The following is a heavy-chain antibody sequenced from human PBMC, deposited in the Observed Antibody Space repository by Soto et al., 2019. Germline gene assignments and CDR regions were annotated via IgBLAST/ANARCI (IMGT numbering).Heavy chain of an antibody. CDR1: GDSIRGGGHY. D-gene: IGHD7-27*01. V-gene: IGHV4-31*03. J-gene: IGHJ4*03. Sequence: QVQLQESGPGLVKPSQTLSLTCSVSGDSIRGGGHYWNWIRQFPGKGLEWIGYVYHSGSTHYNPSLRGSLTISIDTYKNQFSLRLISVTAADTDLYYCARDTGLAPTVWGYWGHGTQVTVSS. CDR2: VYHSGST. CDR3: ARDTGLAPTVWGY.